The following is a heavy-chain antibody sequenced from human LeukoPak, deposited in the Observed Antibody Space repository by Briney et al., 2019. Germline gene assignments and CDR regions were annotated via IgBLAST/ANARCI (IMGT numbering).Heavy chain of an antibody. CDR3: ARGNLYGYDFDY. D-gene: IGHD5-18*01. Sequence: SETLSLTCTVSGDSISSSYYWGWIRQPPGKGLEWIGSIYYSGSTYYNPSLKSRVTISVDTSKNQFSLTLSSVTAADTAVYYCARGNLYGYDFDYWGQGTLVTVSS. CDR2: IYYSGST. J-gene: IGHJ4*02. CDR1: GDSISSSYY. V-gene: IGHV4-39*07.